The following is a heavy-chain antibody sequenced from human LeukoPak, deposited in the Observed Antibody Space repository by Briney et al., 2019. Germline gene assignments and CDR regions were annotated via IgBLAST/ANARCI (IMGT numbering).Heavy chain of an antibody. D-gene: IGHD1-26*01. CDR1: GYTFSSYT. CDR3: ASGPSYSGSNEYLDS. CDR2: INTNTGNP. V-gene: IGHV7-4-1*02. J-gene: IGHJ4*02. Sequence: ASVKVSCKASGYTFSSYTMNWLRQAPGQGLEWMGWINTNTGNPTYAQDYTGRFVFSLDTSVSTTYLQISRLKAEDTAVYYCASGPSYSGSNEYLDSWGQGTLVTVSS.